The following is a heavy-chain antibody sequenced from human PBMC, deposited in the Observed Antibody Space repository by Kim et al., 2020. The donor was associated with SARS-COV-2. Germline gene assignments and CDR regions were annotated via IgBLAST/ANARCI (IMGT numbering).Heavy chain of an antibody. CDR1: ASSFTSYY. J-gene: IGHJ5*02. V-gene: IGHV1-2*02. CDR2: INIDGTDT. D-gene: IGHD6-19*01. Sequence: ASVKVSCKTSASSFTSYYFHWVRQAPGQGLEWMGWINIDGTDTHYAQKFKGRVTVTRDTSISTVSMELRSLISDDTAVYYCARSSGWSHFDPWRQDTPFTVPS. CDR3: ARSSGWSHFDP.